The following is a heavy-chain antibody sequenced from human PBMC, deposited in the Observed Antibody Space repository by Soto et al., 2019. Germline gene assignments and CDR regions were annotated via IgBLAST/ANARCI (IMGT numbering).Heavy chain of an antibody. CDR1: GFTFSSYG. J-gene: IGHJ6*02. CDR3: AKDGYDILTGYPNGMDV. CDR2: VSREGSNE. Sequence: GGSLRLSCAASGFTFSSYGMQWVRQAPGKGLEWVAVVSREGSNEYYGDSVKGRFTISRDNSKNTLYLQMNSLRVEDTAVYYCAKDGYDILTGYPNGMDVWGQGTTVTVSS. D-gene: IGHD3-9*01. V-gene: IGHV3-30*18.